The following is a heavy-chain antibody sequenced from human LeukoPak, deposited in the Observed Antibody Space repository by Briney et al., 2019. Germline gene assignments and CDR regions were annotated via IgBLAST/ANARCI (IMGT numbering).Heavy chain of an antibody. CDR3: AKDRGYSGYQGGYFDY. Sequence: GGSLRLSCAASGFTFSSYAMSWVRQAPGKGLEWVSAISGSGGSTYYADSVKGRFTISRDNSKNTLYLQMNSLRAEGTAVYYCAKDRGYSGYQGGYFDYWGQGTLVTVSS. CDR1: GFTFSSYA. V-gene: IGHV3-23*01. CDR2: ISGSGGST. D-gene: IGHD5-12*01. J-gene: IGHJ4*02.